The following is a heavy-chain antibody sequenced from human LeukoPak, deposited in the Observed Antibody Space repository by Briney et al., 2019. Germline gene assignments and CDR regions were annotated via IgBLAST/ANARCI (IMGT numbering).Heavy chain of an antibody. V-gene: IGHV4-34*01. CDR3: ARGAPTPRITMARGRMDV. CDR1: GGSFSGYY. J-gene: IGHJ6*02. Sequence: SETLSLTCAVYGGSFSGYYWSWIRQPPGKGLEWIGEINHSGSTNYNPSLKSRVTISVDTSKNQFPLKLSSVTAADTAVYYCARGAPTPRITMARGRMDVWGQGTTVTVSS. CDR2: INHSGST. D-gene: IGHD3-10*01.